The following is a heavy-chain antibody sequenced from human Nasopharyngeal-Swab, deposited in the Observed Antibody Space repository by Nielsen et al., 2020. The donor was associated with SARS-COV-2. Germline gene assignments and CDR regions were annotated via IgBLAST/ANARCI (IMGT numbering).Heavy chain of an antibody. D-gene: IGHD4-11*01. J-gene: IGHJ5*02. Sequence: GESLKISCAASGFTFGTYWMTWVRQAPGKGLEWVANIKEDGSEKYYVDSVKGRFTVSRDNAKNSLYLQMNSLRAEDTAVYYCASLAYSTLPWGQGTLVTVSS. V-gene: IGHV3-7*01. CDR1: GFTFGTYW. CDR2: IKEDGSEK. CDR3: ASLAYSTLP.